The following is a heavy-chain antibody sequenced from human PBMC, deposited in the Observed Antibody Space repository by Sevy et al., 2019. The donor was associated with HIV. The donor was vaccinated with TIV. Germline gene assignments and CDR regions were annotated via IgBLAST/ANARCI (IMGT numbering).Heavy chain of an antibody. V-gene: IGHV3-7*01. J-gene: IGHJ4*02. Sequence: GGSLRLSCAVSGFTFRNFWISWVRQAPGKGLEWVADIKKDGSVKVYADAVKGRFTISRDNAENSVDLQMKSLRAEDTAVYFCARWRGAQSEFDYWGQGTRVTVSS. CDR2: IKKDGSVK. CDR3: ARWRGAQSEFDY. D-gene: IGHD3-3*01. CDR1: GFTFRNFW.